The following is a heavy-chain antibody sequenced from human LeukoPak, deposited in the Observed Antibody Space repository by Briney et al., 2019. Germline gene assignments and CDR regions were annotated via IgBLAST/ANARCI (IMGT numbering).Heavy chain of an antibody. J-gene: IGHJ4*02. Sequence: ASVKVPCKASAYTFTDYYMHWVRQAPGQGLEWMGWFNPNSGGTIYAQKFQGRVTMTRDTSISTAHMELSGLTTDDTAVYYCARDEVGPFDYWGQGTLVTVSS. V-gene: IGHV1-2*02. CDR1: AYTFTDYY. CDR2: FNPNSGGT. CDR3: ARDEVGPFDY. D-gene: IGHD1-26*01.